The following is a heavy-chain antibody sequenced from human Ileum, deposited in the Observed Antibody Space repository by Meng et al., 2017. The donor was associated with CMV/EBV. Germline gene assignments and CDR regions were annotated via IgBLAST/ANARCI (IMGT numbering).Heavy chain of an antibody. Sequence: QVQLGQFGAEVKESGASVKVSCQASGYTFGSQDFTWVRQAPGQGLEWMGWINSYNGDTNYAQKFQGRVTMTTDTSTSTAYMELNSLKSDDTAVYYCARGIDYWGQGTLVTVSS. CDR1: GYTFGSQD. CDR2: INSYNGDT. CDR3: ARGIDY. J-gene: IGHJ4*02. V-gene: IGHV1-18*01.